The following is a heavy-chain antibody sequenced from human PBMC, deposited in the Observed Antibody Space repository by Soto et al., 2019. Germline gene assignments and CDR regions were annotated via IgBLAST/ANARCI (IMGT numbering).Heavy chain of an antibody. Sequence: SETLSLTCTVSGGSISSGGYYWSWIRQHPGKGLEWIGYIYYSGSTYYNPSLKSRVTISVDTSKNQFSLKLSSVTAADTAVYYCARDRGGYSGYGYYYYGMDVWGQGTTVTVSS. D-gene: IGHD5-12*01. J-gene: IGHJ6*02. CDR3: ARDRGGYSGYGYYYYGMDV. CDR2: IYYSGST. V-gene: IGHV4-31*03. CDR1: GGSISSGGYY.